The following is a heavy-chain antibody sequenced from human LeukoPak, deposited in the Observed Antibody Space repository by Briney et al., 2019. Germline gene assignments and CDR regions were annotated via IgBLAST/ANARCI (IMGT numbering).Heavy chain of an antibody. Sequence: GGSLRLSCAASGCTFSDYYRSWLRQAPGKGLEWVSYISSSGSTIYYADSVKGRFTISRDNAKNSLYLQMSSLRAEDTAVYYCARVRGSSGSLLERDYYYMDVWGKGTTVTVSS. D-gene: IGHD5-12*01. V-gene: IGHV3-11*01. CDR2: ISSSGSTI. J-gene: IGHJ6*03. CDR1: GCTFSDYY. CDR3: ARVRGSSGSLLERDYYYMDV.